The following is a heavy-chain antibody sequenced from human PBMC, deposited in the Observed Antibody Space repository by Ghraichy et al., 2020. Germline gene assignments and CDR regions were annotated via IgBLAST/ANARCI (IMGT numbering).Heavy chain of an antibody. D-gene: IGHD6-13*01. CDR2: ISYDGSNK. Sequence: GGSPRLSCAASGFTFSSYGMHWVRQAPGKGLEWVAVISYDGSNKYYADSVKGRFTISRDNSKNTLYLQMNSLRAEDTAVYYCAKPGTAAAGTGGDYWGQGTLVTVSS. V-gene: IGHV3-30*18. CDR3: AKPGTAAAGTGGDY. CDR1: GFTFSSYG. J-gene: IGHJ4*02.